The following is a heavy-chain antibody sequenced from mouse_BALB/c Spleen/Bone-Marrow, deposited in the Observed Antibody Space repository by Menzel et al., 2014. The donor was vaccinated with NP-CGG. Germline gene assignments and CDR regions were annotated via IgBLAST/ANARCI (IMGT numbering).Heavy chain of an antibody. CDR3: ARGGYYGSSYFDY. Sequence: EVMLVESGPDLVKPSQSLSLTCTVTGYSITSGYSCHWIRQFPGNKLEWMGYIHHIGSTNYNPPLKSRISITRDTSKNQFFLQLSSVTTEDTATYYCARGGYYGSSYFDYWGQGTTLTVSS. D-gene: IGHD1-1*01. CDR2: IHHIGST. J-gene: IGHJ2*01. V-gene: IGHV3-1*02. CDR1: GYSITSGYS.